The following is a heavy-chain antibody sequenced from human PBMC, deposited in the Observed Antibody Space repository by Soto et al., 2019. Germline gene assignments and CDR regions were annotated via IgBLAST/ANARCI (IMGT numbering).Heavy chain of an antibody. V-gene: IGHV4-34*01. Sequence: SETLSLTCAVVGGSFSGYYWSWIRQPPGKGLEWIGEINHSGSTNYNPSLKSRVTISVDTSKNQFSLKLSSVTAADTAVYYCARGRNYRGYCSSTSCYGWFDPWGQGTQVTVSS. D-gene: IGHD2-2*01. CDR3: ARGRNYRGYCSSTSCYGWFDP. CDR2: INHSGST. J-gene: IGHJ5*02. CDR1: GGSFSGYY.